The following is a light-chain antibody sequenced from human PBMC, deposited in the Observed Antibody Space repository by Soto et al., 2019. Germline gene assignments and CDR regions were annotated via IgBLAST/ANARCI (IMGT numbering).Light chain of an antibody. CDR3: QQFNGYPT. Sequence: AIQLTQSPSSLSASVGDRVTITCRASQGISSALAWYQQKPGKAPKLLIYDASSLESGVPSRFSGSGSGTDFTLTISSLQPEDFATYYCQQFNGYPTFGGGTKVDIK. CDR1: QGISSA. CDR2: DAS. V-gene: IGKV1-13*02. J-gene: IGKJ4*01.